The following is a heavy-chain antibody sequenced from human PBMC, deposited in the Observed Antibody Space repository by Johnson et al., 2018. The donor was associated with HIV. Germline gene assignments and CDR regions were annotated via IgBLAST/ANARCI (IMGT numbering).Heavy chain of an antibody. CDR2: VRSDGSNE. CDR1: GFDFSTVT. V-gene: IGHV3-30*02. D-gene: IGHD1-7*01. J-gene: IGHJ3*01. CDR3: AKAQRNYRGALDV. Sequence: QVQLVESGGGLVQPGGSLRLSCAASGFDFSTVTMYWVRQPPGKGPEWVAFVRSDGSNEYYEDSVEGRSTISRDNSRNTLSLELSNLRSDDTAVYYCAKAQRNYRGALDVWGQGTLVTVSS.